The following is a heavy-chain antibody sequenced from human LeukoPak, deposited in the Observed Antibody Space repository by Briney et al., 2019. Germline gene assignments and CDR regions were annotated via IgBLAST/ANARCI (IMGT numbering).Heavy chain of an antibody. J-gene: IGHJ4*02. V-gene: IGHV1-2*02. Sequence: ASVTVSCKASGYTFTGYYMHWVRQAPGQGLEWMGWINPNSGGTNYAQKFQGRVTMTRDTSISTAYMELSRLRSDDTAVYYCARDTWELLGYFDYWGQGTLVTVSS. CDR2: INPNSGGT. CDR1: GYTFTGYY. CDR3: ARDTWELLGYFDY. D-gene: IGHD1-26*01.